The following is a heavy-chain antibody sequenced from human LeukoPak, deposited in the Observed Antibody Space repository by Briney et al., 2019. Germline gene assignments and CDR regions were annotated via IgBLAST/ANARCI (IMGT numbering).Heavy chain of an antibody. Sequence: SETLSLTCAVYGGSFSGYYWSWIRQPPGKGLEWIGEINHSGSTNYNPSLKSRATISVDTSKNQFSLKLSSVPAADTAVYYCAVLGGSSSDYNWFDPWGQGTLVTVSS. D-gene: IGHD6-6*01. CDR2: INHSGST. CDR1: GGSFSGYY. CDR3: AVLGGSSSDYNWFDP. V-gene: IGHV4-34*01. J-gene: IGHJ5*02.